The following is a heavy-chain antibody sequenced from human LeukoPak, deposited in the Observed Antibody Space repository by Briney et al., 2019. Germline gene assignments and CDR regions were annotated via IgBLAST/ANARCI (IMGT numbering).Heavy chain of an antibody. CDR1: GFTFSSYW. Sequence: GGSLGLSCAASGFTFSSYWMNWVRQAPGKGLVWVSRIASDGSSTTYADSVKGRFSISRDNAKNTLYLQMNSLRVEDTAVHYCARGRPHGNDYWGQGTLVTVSS. CDR2: IASDGSST. V-gene: IGHV3-74*01. CDR3: ARGRPHGNDY. J-gene: IGHJ4*02. D-gene: IGHD4-23*01.